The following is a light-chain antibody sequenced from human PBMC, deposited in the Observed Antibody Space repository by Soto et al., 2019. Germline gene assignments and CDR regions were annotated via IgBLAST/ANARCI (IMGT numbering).Light chain of an antibody. J-gene: IGLJ1*01. CDR2: EVS. CDR1: SSDVGGYNF. V-gene: IGLV2-14*01. Sequence: QSALTQPASVSGSPGQSITISCTGTSSDVGGYNFVSWYQQHPGKAPKLMIYEVSNRPSGVPDRFPGSKSGSTASLTISGLQAEDEADYYCTSYASRSTRYVFGTGTKVTVL. CDR3: TSYASRSTRYV.